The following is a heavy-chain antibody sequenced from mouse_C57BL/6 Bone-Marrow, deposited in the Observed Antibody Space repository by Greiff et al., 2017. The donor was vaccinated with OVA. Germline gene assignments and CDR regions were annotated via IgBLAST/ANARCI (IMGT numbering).Heavy chain of an antibody. V-gene: IGHV1-62-2*01. Sequence: VQRVESGAELVKPGASVKLSCKASGYTFTEYTIHWVKQRSGQGLEWIGWFYPGSGSIKYNEKFKDKATLTADKSSGTVYMELSRLTSEDSAVYFCARHEEYDGYPYYFDYWGQGTTLTVSS. J-gene: IGHJ2*01. CDR2: FYPGSGSI. D-gene: IGHD2-3*01. CDR3: ARHEEYDGYPYYFDY. CDR1: GYTFTEYT.